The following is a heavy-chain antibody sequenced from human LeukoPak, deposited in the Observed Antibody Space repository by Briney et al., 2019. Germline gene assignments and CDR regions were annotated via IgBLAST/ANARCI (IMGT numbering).Heavy chain of an antibody. CDR3: ARDGLQYTAMVTYFDY. Sequence: GGSLRLSCAASGFTFSSYGMHWVRLAPGKGLEWVAVIWYDGSNKYYADSVKGRFTISRDNSKNTLYLQMNSLRAEDTAVYYCARDGLQYTAMVTYFDYWGQGTLVTVSS. D-gene: IGHD5-18*01. V-gene: IGHV3-33*01. J-gene: IGHJ4*02. CDR1: GFTFSSYG. CDR2: IWYDGSNK.